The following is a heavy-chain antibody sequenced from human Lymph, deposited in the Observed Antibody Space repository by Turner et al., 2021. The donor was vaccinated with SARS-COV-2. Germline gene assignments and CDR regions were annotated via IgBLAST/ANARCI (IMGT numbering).Heavy chain of an antibody. CDR3: ARVLPYGDYFDY. J-gene: IGHJ4*02. CDR2: IYSGGST. Sequence: EVQLVESGGGLIQPGGSLRLPCAASGFTVSSNYMTWVRQAPGKGLEWVSLIYSGGSTYYAESVKGRFTISRDNSKNTLYLQMNSLRADDTAVYYCARVLPYGDYFDYWGQGTLVTVSS. CDR1: GFTVSSNY. D-gene: IGHD4-17*01. V-gene: IGHV3-53*01.